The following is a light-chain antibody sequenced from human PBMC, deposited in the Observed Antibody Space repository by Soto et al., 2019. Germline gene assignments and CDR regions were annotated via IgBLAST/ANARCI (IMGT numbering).Light chain of an antibody. J-gene: IGLJ1*01. V-gene: IGLV1-44*01. Sequence: SVLTQPPSASGTHRHRVTIFCSESSSNIGSNTVNWYQQLPGTAPKLLIYSNNQRPSGVPDRFSGSKSGTSASLAISGLQSEDEADYYCAAWDDSLNGYVFGTGTKVTVL. CDR2: SNN. CDR3: AAWDDSLNGYV. CDR1: SSNIGSNT.